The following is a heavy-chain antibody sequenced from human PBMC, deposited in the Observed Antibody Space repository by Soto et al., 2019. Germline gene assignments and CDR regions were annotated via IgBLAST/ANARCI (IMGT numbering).Heavy chain of an antibody. V-gene: IGHV1-3*01. CDR2: INAGNGNT. J-gene: IGHJ4*02. CDR3: ARSIVVVTALDY. Sequence: GASVKVSCKASGYTLTTFAMHWVRQAPGQGLEWMGWINAGNGNTKYSQKFQGRVTITRDTSANTAYMELSSLRSEDTAVYYCARSIVVVTALDYWGQGTLVTVSS. D-gene: IGHD2-21*02. CDR1: GYTLTTFA.